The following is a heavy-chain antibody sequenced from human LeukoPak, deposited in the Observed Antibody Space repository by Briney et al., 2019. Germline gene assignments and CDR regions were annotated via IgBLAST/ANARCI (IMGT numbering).Heavy chain of an antibody. CDR3: ASRGLYSDTNGYHPH. CDR2: IFGGGKT. CDR1: GFTVNSNY. Sequence: GGSLRLSCAASGFTVNSNYMSWVRQAPGKGLEWVSIIFGGGKTYYADSVKGRFTISGDNSNNAPFLQNNSLDAEETGGYYRASRGLYSDTNGYHPHWGQGTLVTVPS. J-gene: IGHJ4*02. D-gene: IGHD3-22*01. V-gene: IGHV3-66*01.